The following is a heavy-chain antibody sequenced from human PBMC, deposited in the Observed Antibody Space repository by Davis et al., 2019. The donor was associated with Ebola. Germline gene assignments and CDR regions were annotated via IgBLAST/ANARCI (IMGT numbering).Heavy chain of an antibody. D-gene: IGHD3-10*01. CDR1: GYTFTSYD. J-gene: IGHJ5*02. V-gene: IGHV1-8*02. Sequence: ASVKLSCKASGYTFTSYDINWVRQATGQGLEWMGWMNPNSGNTGYAQKFQGRVTMTRDTSISTAYMELSRLRSDDTAVYYCARRINVVQGVIWWFDPWGQGTLVTVSS. CDR3: ARRINVVQGVIWWFDP. CDR2: MNPNSGNT.